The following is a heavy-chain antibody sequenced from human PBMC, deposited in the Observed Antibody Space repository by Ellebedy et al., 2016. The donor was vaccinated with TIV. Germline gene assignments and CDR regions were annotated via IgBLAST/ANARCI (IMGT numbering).Heavy chain of an antibody. CDR2: IGKAGDT. CDR3: ARGDSRYYYGMDV. J-gene: IGHJ6*02. Sequence: GESLKISCTASGFSLSSYDMRWVRQATGEGLEWVSTIGKAGDTYSPGSVKGRFTISRENAKNSLYLQMNNLRAGDTAVYYCARGDSRYYYGMDVWGQGTTVTVSS. CDR1: GFSLSSYD. V-gene: IGHV3-13*01. D-gene: IGHD3-16*01.